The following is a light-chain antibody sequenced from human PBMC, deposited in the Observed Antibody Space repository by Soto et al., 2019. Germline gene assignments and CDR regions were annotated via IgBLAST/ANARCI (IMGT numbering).Light chain of an antibody. Sequence: QSALTQPASVSWSPGQSITISCTGTSSDVGSYNLVSWYQQHPGKAPKLMIYEVSKRPSGVSNRFSGSKSGNTASLTISGLQAEDEADYYCCSYAGSSTLYVFGTGTKVTV. J-gene: IGLJ1*01. CDR2: EVS. V-gene: IGLV2-23*02. CDR3: CSYAGSSTLYV. CDR1: SSDVGSYNL.